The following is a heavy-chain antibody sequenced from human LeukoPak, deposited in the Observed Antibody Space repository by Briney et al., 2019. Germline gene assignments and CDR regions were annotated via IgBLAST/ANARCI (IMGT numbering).Heavy chain of an antibody. CDR1: GFTFSTYD. CDR3: ARGCNSFWYFDF. Sequence: GGSLRLSCAASGFTFSTYDMHWVRQVTGKDLEWVSAIGAAGDTYYPDSVKGRFTISRENVKNSLYLQINSLRVEDTSVYYCARGCNSFWYFDFWGRGTQVTVSS. V-gene: IGHV3-13*01. J-gene: IGHJ2*01. CDR2: IGAAGDT. D-gene: IGHD4-23*01.